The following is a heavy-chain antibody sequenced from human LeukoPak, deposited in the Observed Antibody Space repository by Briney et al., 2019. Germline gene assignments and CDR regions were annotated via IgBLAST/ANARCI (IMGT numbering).Heavy chain of an antibody. Sequence: SETLSLTCAVDGGSVSGYYWSWIRQPPGEGLEWIGEINHSGSTYYNPSLKSRVTISVDTSKNQFSLKLSSVTAADTAVYYCARDHDYGDYVPFDYWGQGTLVTVSS. CDR3: ARDHDYGDYVPFDY. D-gene: IGHD4-17*01. V-gene: IGHV4-34*01. CDR2: INHSGST. CDR1: GGSVSGYY. J-gene: IGHJ4*02.